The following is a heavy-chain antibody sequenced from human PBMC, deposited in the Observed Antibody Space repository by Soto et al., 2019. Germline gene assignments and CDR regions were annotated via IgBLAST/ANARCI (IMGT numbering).Heavy chain of an antibody. CDR3: AADRD. CDR1: GGSISSSSYY. J-gene: IGHJ3*01. V-gene: IGHV4-39*07. CDR2: IYHSGST. D-gene: IGHD3-22*01. Sequence: SETLSLTCTVSGGSISSSSYYWGWIRQPPGKGLEWIGRIYHSGSTNYNPSLKSRVTISVDKSKNQFSLKLSSVTAADTAVYYCAADRDWGQGTMVTVSS.